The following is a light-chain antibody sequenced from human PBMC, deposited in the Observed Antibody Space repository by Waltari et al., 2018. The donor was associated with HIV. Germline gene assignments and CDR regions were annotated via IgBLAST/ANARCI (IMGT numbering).Light chain of an antibody. Sequence: QSALTQAASMSGSLGQSITISCTGTRGEIGRFNFVSWYRQNPGKAPQPLIYEVNKRPPGISDRFSGSKSGNTASLTISGLQAEDEADYYCCSYTSRNTCVFGSGTKVTVL. CDR1: RGEIGRFNF. CDR3: CSYTSRNTCV. CDR2: EVN. V-gene: IGLV2-14*03. J-gene: IGLJ1*01.